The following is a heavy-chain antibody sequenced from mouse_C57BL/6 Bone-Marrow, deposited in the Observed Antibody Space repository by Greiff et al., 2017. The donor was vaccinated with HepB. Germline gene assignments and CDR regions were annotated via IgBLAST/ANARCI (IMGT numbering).Heavy chain of an antibody. V-gene: IGHV1-43*01. D-gene: IGHD2-3*01. CDR1: GYSFTGYY. CDR2: INPSTGGT. Sequence: VQLQQSGPELVKPGASVKISCKASGYSFTGYYMHWVKQSSEKSLEWIGVINPSTGGTSYNQKFKGKATLTVDKSSSTAYMQLKSLTSEDSAVYYCASCGLLRLFAYWGQGTLVTVSA. CDR3: ASCGLLRLFAY. J-gene: IGHJ3*01.